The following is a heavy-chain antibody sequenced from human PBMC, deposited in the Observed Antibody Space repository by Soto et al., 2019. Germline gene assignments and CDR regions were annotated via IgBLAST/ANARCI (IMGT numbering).Heavy chain of an antibody. V-gene: IGHV1-69*08. Sequence: QVQLVQSGAEVKKPGSSVKVSCKTSGGTFSNDIITWVRQAPGQGLEWMGRIIPLLDVADYAQMFQGRVTITADKSTGTAYMELNSPRYEDTAVYYCARDSPIGSTFSGYDAIDYWGQGTLVTVSS. CDR1: GGTFSNDI. CDR3: ARDSPIGSTFSGYDAIDY. D-gene: IGHD5-12*01. J-gene: IGHJ4*02. CDR2: IIPLLDVA.